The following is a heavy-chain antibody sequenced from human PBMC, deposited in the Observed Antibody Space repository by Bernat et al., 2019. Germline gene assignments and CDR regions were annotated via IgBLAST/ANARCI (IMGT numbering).Heavy chain of an antibody. CDR2: IKSKANGGTT. Sequence: EVLLLESGGGLVKPGGSLRLSCAASAFTFSNAWLNWVRQVPGKGLEWVALIKSKANGGTTGYAASVNGRFTISSDDSKNTLYLQMNSLRTEDTAVYYCTNEHSGALDIWGLGTMVTVSS. CDR3: TNEHSGALDI. V-gene: IGHV3-15*07. D-gene: IGHD3-10*01. CDR1: AFTFSNAW. J-gene: IGHJ3*02.